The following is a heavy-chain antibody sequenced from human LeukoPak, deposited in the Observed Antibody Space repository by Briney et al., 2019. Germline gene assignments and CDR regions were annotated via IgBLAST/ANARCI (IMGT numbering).Heavy chain of an antibody. Sequence: GGSLRLSXAASGFTFSSYGMHWVRRAPGRGLEWVSFIQYDGNNKYYADSVKGRFTISRDNSKGTLYLQMNGLRVEDTAIYYCAKGRAGSSPDWGQGTLVTVSS. V-gene: IGHV3-30*02. CDR3: AKGRAGSSPD. J-gene: IGHJ4*02. CDR2: IQYDGNNK. CDR1: GFTFSSYG. D-gene: IGHD6-6*01.